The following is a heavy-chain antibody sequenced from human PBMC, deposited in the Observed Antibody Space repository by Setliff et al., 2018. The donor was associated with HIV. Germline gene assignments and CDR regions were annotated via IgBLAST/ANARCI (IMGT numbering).Heavy chain of an antibody. CDR3: ARGTNYYDSHSFPQYYYNAMDV. CDR1: GDTLSIHP. Sequence: SVKVSCKASGDTLSIHPISWVRQAPGRGLDWMGGIIPAFGTPNYAQKFQGRVTITTDESTTTVFMELTGLTSEDTAVYYCARGTNYYDSHSFPQYYYNAMDVWGQGTTVTVSS. D-gene: IGHD3-10*01. V-gene: IGHV1-69*05. J-gene: IGHJ6*02. CDR2: IIPAFGTP.